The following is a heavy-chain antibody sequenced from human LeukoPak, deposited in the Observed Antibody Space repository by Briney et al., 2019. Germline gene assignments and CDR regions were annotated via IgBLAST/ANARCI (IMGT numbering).Heavy chain of an antibody. Sequence: ASVKVSCKASAYTFTGYYLHWVRQAPGQGLEWMGWIDPNNGDIKYAQKFQGRVTMTRDRSISTAYMELSRLTSDDTALYYCARRSRNGLDAFDIWGQGTMVTVPS. D-gene: IGHD1-14*01. J-gene: IGHJ3*02. CDR2: IDPNNGDI. V-gene: IGHV1-2*02. CDR3: ARRSRNGLDAFDI. CDR1: AYTFTGYY.